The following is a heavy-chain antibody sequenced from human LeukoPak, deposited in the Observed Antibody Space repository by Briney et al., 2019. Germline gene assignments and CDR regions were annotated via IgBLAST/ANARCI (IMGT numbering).Heavy chain of an antibody. CDR2: ISNSGEII. CDR3: ATKNPGDN. V-gene: IGHV3-48*01. CDR1: GFTFSIYS. J-gene: IGHJ4*02. Sequence: PGGSLRLSCVGSGFTFSIYSMSWVRQAPGKGLEWVSYISNSGEIIYYADSVRGRFTISRDNAKNSLYLQMNSLRAEDTAVYYCATKNPGDNWGQGTLVTVSS. D-gene: IGHD7-27*01.